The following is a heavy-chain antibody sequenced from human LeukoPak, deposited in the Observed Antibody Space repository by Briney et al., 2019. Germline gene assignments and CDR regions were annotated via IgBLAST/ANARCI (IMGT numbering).Heavy chain of an antibody. J-gene: IGHJ5*02. D-gene: IGHD3-10*01. CDR1: GYTFTGYY. Sequence: ASVEVSCKASGYTFTGYYMHWVRQAPGQGLEWMGWINPNSGGTNYAQKFQGRVTMTRDTSISTAYMELSRLRSDDTAVYYCARDREPNYYGSGSYYNDWFDPWGQGTLVTVSS. V-gene: IGHV1-2*02. CDR3: ARDREPNYYGSGSYYNDWFDP. CDR2: INPNSGGT.